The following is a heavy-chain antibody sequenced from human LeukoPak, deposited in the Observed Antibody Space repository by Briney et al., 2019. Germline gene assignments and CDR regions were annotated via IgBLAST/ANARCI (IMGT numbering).Heavy chain of an antibody. CDR1: GYSFTSYW. V-gene: IGHV5-10-1*01. Sequence: GESLRISCKGSGYSFTSYWISWVRQMPGKGLEWMGRIDPSDSHTNYSPSFQGHVTISADKSISTAYLQWSSLKASDTAMYYCARIGRGLLWFGESTLDAFDIWGQGTMVTVSS. J-gene: IGHJ3*02. CDR2: IDPSDSHT. D-gene: IGHD3-10*01. CDR3: ARIGRGLLWFGESTLDAFDI.